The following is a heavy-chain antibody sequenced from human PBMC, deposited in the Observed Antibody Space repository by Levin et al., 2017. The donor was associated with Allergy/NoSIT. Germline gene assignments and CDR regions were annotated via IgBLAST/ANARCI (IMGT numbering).Heavy chain of an antibody. D-gene: IGHD5-12*01. CDR2: ISAYNGNT. J-gene: IGHJ4*02. Sequence: ASVKVSCKASGYTFTSYGISWVRQAPGQGLEWMGWISAYNGNTNYAQKLQGRVTMTTDTSTSTAYMELRSLRSDDTAVYYCARVIGYSGYDELFDYWGQGTLVTVSS. CDR1: GYTFTSYG. CDR3: ARVIGYSGYDELFDY. V-gene: IGHV1-18*01.